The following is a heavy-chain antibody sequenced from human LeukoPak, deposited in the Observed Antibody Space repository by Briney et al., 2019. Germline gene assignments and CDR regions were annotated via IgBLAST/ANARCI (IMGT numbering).Heavy chain of an antibody. V-gene: IGHV1-2*02. CDR3: ARGKLLYNYYYYMDV. CDR1: GYTFTGYY. D-gene: IGHD2-15*01. J-gene: IGHJ6*03. Sequence: GASVKVSCKASGYTFTGYYMHWVRQAPGQGLEWMGWINPNSGGTNYAQKFQGRVTMTRDTSISTAYMELSRLRSDDTAVYYCARGKLLYNYYYYMDVWGKGTAVTVSS. CDR2: INPNSGGT.